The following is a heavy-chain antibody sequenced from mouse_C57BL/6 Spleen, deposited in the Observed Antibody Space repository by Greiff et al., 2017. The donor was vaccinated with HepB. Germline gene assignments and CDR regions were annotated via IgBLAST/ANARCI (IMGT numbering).Heavy chain of an antibody. Sequence: EVQLQQSGPELVKPGASVKISCKASGYSFTGYYMNWVKQSPEKSLEWIGEINPSTGGTTYNQKFKAKATLTVDKSSSTAYMQLKSLTSEDSTVYYCARKDYYAFDVWGTGTTVTDSS. V-gene: IGHV1-42*01. CDR2: INPSTGGT. D-gene: IGHD1-1*01. CDR3: ARKDYYAFDV. CDR1: GYSFTGYY. J-gene: IGHJ1*03.